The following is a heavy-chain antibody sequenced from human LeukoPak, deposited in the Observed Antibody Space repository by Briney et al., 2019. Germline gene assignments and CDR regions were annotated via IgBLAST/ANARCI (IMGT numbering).Heavy chain of an antibody. CDR3: ARDQYDVVVPAAIPYYYYGMDV. CDR1: GFTFSDYY. D-gene: IGHD2-2*02. J-gene: IGHJ6*02. V-gene: IGHV3-11*01. CDR2: ISSSGSTI. Sequence: GSLRLSCAASGFTFSDYYMSWIRQAPGKGLEWVSYISSSGSTIYYADSVKGRFTISRDNAKNSLYLQKNSLRAEDTAVYYCARDQYDVVVPAAIPYYYYGMDVWGQGTTVTVSS.